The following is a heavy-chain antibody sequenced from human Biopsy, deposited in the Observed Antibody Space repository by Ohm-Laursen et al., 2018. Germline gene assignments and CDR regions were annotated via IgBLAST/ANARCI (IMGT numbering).Heavy chain of an antibody. V-gene: IGHV1-2*02. CDR1: GFSFTGYY. CDR3: ALQSGAQMKNFDY. CDR2: ISPKSGDT. J-gene: IGHJ4*02. D-gene: IGHD5-24*01. Sequence: GASVKVSCKASGFSFTGYYIHWVRQAPGQGLEWMGWISPKSGDTNYAHKFQGNITMTRDTSMSTAYMEMSRLRCDDTAVYYCALQSGAQMKNFDYWGQGTLVTVSS.